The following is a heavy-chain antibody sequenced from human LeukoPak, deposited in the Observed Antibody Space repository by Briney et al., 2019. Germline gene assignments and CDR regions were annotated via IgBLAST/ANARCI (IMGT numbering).Heavy chain of an antibody. CDR2: IKSKTDGETT. V-gene: IGHV3-15*01. CDR3: ITDPSYETNN. CDR1: GLTFNVAW. Sequence: GGSLRLSCAVSGLTFNVAWMSWVRQALGKGLEWIGRIKSKTDGETTDYAAPVRGRFSISRDDSQDTLYLQMNSLKTEDTAVYYCITDPSYETNNWGQGTLVTVSS. J-gene: IGHJ4*02. D-gene: IGHD3-16*01.